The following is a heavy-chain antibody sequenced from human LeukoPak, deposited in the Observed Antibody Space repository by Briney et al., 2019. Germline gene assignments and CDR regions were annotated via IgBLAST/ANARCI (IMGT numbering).Heavy chain of an antibody. CDR2: INPSGGST. CDR1: EYTFTSYY. V-gene: IGHV1-46*01. J-gene: IGHJ5*02. CDR3: AKIKEWGQKIWFDP. Sequence: ASVKVSCKASEYTFTSYYMHWVRQAPGEGLEWMGIINPSGGSTSYAQKFQGRVTMTRDMSTSTVYMELSSLRSEDTAVYYCAKIKEWGQKIWFDPWGQGTLVTVSS. D-gene: IGHD3-3*01.